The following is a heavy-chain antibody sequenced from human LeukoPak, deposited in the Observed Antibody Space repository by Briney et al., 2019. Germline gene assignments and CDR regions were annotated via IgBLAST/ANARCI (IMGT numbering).Heavy chain of an antibody. J-gene: IGHJ2*01. CDR2: IYSGGGT. D-gene: IGHD2-2*01. V-gene: IGHV3-53*01. Sequence: GGSLRLSCAASGFSVNNKYMTWVRQTPAKGLEWVSVIYSGGGTYYADFVQGRFTTSRDDSKNTLFLQMNSLRAEDSAVYYCASAMNFGHFDLWGRGTLVTVSS. CDR1: GFSVNNKY. CDR3: ASAMNFGHFDL.